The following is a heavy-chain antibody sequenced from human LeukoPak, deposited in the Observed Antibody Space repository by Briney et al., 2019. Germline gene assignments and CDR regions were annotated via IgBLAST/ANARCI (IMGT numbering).Heavy chain of an antibody. CDR2: IYPGDSDT. CDR3: ARHGVYYYYGMDV. V-gene: IGHV5-51*01. Sequence: GESLKISCKASGYIFTSYWIGWVRQMPGKGLEWMGIIYPGDSDTRYSPSFQGQVTISADKSISTAYLQRSSLKASDTAMYYCARHGVYYYYGMDVWGQGTTVTVFS. CDR1: GYIFTSYW. J-gene: IGHJ6*02. D-gene: IGHD3-16*01.